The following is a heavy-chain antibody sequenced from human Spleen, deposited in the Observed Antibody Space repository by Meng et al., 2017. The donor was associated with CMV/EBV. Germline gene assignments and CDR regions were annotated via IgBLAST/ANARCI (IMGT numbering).Heavy chain of an antibody. CDR3: AKVSSRGDYYYFWRGPMEV. CDR1: GFTLSA. J-gene: IGHJ6*02. CDR2: ISGSGATA. D-gene: IGHD3-3*01. Sequence: GESLKISCAASGFTLSAMSWVRQAPGKGLEWVSTISGSGATAYYADSVKGRFTISRGNSNNTLFLQMSSLRAEDTAVYYCAKVSSRGDYYYFWRGPMEVWGQGTTVTVSS. V-gene: IGHV3-23*01.